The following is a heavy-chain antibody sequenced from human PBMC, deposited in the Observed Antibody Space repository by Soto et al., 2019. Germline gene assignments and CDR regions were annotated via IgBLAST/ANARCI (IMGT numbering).Heavy chain of an antibody. CDR3: ARPSDPLDYYYGMDV. CDR2: IIPIFGTA. J-gene: IGHJ6*02. D-gene: IGHD2-21*02. Sequence: ASVKVSCKASGGTFSSYAISWVRQAPGQGLEWMGGIIPIFGTANYAQKFQGRVTITADESTSTAYMELSSLRSEDTAVYYCARPSDPLDYYYGMDVWGQGTTVTVSS. V-gene: IGHV1-69*13. CDR1: GGTFSSYA.